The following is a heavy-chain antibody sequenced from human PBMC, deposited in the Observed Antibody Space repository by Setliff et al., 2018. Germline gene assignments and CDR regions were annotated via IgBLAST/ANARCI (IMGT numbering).Heavy chain of an antibody. CDR3: ARLPPLHTPMALTFDY. D-gene: IGHD5-18*01. CDR2: IYYSGST. V-gene: IGHV4-59*08. J-gene: IGHJ4*02. CDR1: GGSISSHY. Sequence: SETLSLTCTVSGGSISSHYWSWIRQPPGKGLEWIGYIYYSGSTNYNPSLKSRVTISVDTSKNQFSLELRSVTAADTAVYYCARLPPLHTPMALTFDYWGQGILVTVSS.